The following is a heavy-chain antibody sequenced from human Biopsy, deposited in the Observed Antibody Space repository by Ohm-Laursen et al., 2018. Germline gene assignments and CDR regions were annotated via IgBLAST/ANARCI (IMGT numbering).Heavy chain of an antibody. J-gene: IGHJ6*02. CDR1: GSSIRTFDYY. CDR3: ARDVKRYCSGTSCYSGYFGTDV. Sequence: LSLTCSVSGSSIRTFDYYWGWVRQPPGQGLEWIGCVFYSGTTYYNPSLKRRVTISQDESNNQFSLTLTSVTAADTAVYFCARDVKRYCSGTSCYSGYFGTDVWGQGTTVTVS. V-gene: IGHV4-39*07. CDR2: VFYSGTT. D-gene: IGHD2-2*01.